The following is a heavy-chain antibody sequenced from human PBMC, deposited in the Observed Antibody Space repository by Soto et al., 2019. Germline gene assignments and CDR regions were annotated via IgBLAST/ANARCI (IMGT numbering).Heavy chain of an antibody. Sequence: ASVKVSCKASGYTFTGYYMHWVRQAPGQGLEWMGWINPNSGGTNYAQKFQGWVTMTRDTSISTAYMELSRLRSDDTAVYYCAIDDGWVRRMVRGYGMDVWGQGTTVTVSS. D-gene: IGHD3-10*01. CDR3: AIDDGWVRRMVRGYGMDV. J-gene: IGHJ6*02. CDR1: GYTFTGYY. V-gene: IGHV1-2*04. CDR2: INPNSGGT.